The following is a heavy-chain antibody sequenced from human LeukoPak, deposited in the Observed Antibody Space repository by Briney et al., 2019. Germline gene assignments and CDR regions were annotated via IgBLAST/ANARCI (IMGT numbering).Heavy chain of an antibody. CDR1: GYTFTSYG. J-gene: IGHJ4*02. CDR2: ISAYNGNT. D-gene: IGHD3-3*01. CDR3: AREGGTTYYDFWSGYYPIDY. Sequence: GASVKVSCKASGYTFTSYGISWVRQAPGQGVEWMGWISAYNGNTNYAQKLQGRVTMTTDTSTSTAYMELRSLRSDDTAVYYCAREGGTTYYDFWSGYYPIDYWGQGTLVTVSS. V-gene: IGHV1-18*01.